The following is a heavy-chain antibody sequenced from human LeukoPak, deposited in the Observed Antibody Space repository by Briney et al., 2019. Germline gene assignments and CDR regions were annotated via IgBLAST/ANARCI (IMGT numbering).Heavy chain of an antibody. CDR2: IKQDGSEK. J-gene: IGHJ4*02. CDR1: GFTFSTYW. V-gene: IGHV3-7*01. CDR3: ARARRYCSGGSCNGGNYFDY. D-gene: IGHD2-15*01. Sequence: GGSLRLSCAASGFTFSTYWMSWVRQAPGKGLEWVASIKQDGSEKYYVDSVKGRFTISKDDAKNSLYLQMNSLRAEDTAVYYCARARRYCSGGSCNGGNYFDYWGQGTLVTVSS.